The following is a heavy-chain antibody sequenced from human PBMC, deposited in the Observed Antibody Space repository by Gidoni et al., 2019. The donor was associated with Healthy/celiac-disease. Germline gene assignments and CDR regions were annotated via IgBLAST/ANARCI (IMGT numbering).Heavy chain of an antibody. CDR3: AKADGTVVVIYFDY. D-gene: IGHD3-22*01. J-gene: IGHJ4*02. Sequence: EVQLLESGGGLVKPGGYLRPSCAAPGVTFRSYAMSWVRQAPGKGVEWVSAISGSGGSTYYADSVKGRFTISRDNSKNTLYLQMNSLIAEDTAVYYCAKADGTVVVIYFDYWGQGTLVTVSS. CDR1: GVTFRSYA. CDR2: ISGSGGST. V-gene: IGHV3-23*01.